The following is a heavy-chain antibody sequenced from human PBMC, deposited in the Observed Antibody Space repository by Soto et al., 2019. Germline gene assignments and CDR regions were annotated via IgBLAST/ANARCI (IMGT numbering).Heavy chain of an antibody. CDR3: ARERAIAATGIFYY. J-gene: IGHJ4*02. D-gene: IGHD6-13*01. V-gene: IGHV3-30*04. CDR2: TSYDGKNK. CDR1: GFTFINFV. Sequence: QVQLVESGGGVVQPGGSLRFSVAASGFTFINFVMHGFGQAPGKGLEWVAATSYDGKNKDHADSVKGRFTISRDNSKNTLYLQMNSLRHEDTAVYFCARERAIAATGIFYYWGQGTLVTVSS.